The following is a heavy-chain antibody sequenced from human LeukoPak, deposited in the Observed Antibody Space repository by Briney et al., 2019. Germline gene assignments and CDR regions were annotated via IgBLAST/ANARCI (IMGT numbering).Heavy chain of an antibody. J-gene: IGHJ6*03. V-gene: IGHV3-74*01. Sequence: GGSLRLSCAASGFTFSSYAMSWVRQAPGKGLEWVSRVSPGGSIANFADSVKGRFTISRDNARNTVFLQTSSLTAEDTAVYYCVRGTYHAYYMDVWGKGTTVTVSS. D-gene: IGHD3-16*01. CDR2: VSPGGSIA. CDR3: VRGTYHAYYMDV. CDR1: GFTFSSYA.